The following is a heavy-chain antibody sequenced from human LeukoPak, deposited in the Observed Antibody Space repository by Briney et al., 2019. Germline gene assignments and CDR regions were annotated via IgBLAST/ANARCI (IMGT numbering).Heavy chain of an antibody. CDR2: IHYSGST. Sequence: SETLSLTCSVSGGSFTSGNNYWGWIRQPPGKGLEWIGSIHYSGSTYYNPSLKSRVTISVDTSKNHLSLKLGSVTAAETAVYYCARRGSYSSSWGYYFDYWGQGTLVTVSS. D-gene: IGHD6-13*01. V-gene: IGHV4-39*02. CDR1: GGSFTSGNNY. J-gene: IGHJ4*02. CDR3: ARRGSYSSSWGYYFDY.